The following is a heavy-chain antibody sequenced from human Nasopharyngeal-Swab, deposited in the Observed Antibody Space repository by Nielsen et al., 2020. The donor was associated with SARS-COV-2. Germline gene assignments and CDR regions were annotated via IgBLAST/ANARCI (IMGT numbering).Heavy chain of an antibody. D-gene: IGHD5-12*01. J-gene: IGHJ6*02. CDR1: GFTFRSYA. CDR3: AKDRDSGDDSDDYYHYYGMDV. Sequence: GESLKISCAASGFTFRSYAISWVRQAPGKGLEWVSVISGSDYTPYYADSVKGRFTISRDNSKNTVNLQMNSLRVEDTAIYYCAKDRDSGDDSDDYYHYYGMDVWGQGTTVTVFS. V-gene: IGHV3-23*01. CDR2: ISGSDYTP.